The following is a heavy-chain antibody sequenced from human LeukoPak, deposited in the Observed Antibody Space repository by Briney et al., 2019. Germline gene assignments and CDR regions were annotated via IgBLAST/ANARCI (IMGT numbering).Heavy chain of an antibody. CDR1: GYTFTGYY. D-gene: IGHD2-2*01. Sequence: GASVKVSCKASGYTFTGYYMHWVRQTPGQGLEWMGWINPNSGGTNYAQKFQGRVTMTRDTSISTAYMELSRLRSDDTAVYYCARCEVVPAAGVFDYWGQGTLVTVSS. CDR2: INPNSGGT. V-gene: IGHV1-2*02. J-gene: IGHJ4*02. CDR3: ARCEVVPAAGVFDY.